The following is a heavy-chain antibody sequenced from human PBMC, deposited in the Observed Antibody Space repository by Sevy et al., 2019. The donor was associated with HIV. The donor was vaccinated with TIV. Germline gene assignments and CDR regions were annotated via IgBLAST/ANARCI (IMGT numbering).Heavy chain of an antibody. CDR3: AKGSSPSRPYYFDY. Sequence: GESLKISCAASGFTFGSYAMSWVRQNPGKGLEWVSAITNSGGDTYHADSVKGRFTISRDNSKNTLYLQMDSLRAEDTAVYYCAKGSSPSRPYYFDYWGQGTLVTVPQ. J-gene: IGHJ4*02. V-gene: IGHV3-23*01. CDR2: ITNSGGDT. CDR1: GFTFGSYA.